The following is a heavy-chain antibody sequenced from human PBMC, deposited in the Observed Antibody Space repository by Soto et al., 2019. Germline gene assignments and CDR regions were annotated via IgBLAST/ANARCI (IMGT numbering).Heavy chain of an antibody. J-gene: IGHJ4*02. D-gene: IGHD5-18*01. CDR1: GFTFSSYA. CDR3: SKRVTAMVLYHFDY. CDR2: ISGSSGST. V-gene: IGHV3-23*01. Sequence: GGSLRLSCAASGFTFSSYAMSWVRQAPGTGLEWVAAISGSSGSTYYADAVKGRFTISRDNPKNTLYLQMDSLRAEDTAVYYXSKRVTAMVLYHFDYWGQGTLVTVSS.